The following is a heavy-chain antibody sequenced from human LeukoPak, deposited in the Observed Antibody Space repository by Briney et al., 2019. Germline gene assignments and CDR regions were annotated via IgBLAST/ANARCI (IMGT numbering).Heavy chain of an antibody. V-gene: IGHV1-46*01. CDR1: GYTFTSYY. J-gene: IGHJ3*02. CDR3: ATPRPKKWIQLHSDAFDI. D-gene: IGHD5-18*01. Sequence: ASVKVSCKASGYTFTSYYMHRVRQAPGQGLEWMGIINPSGGSTSYAQKFQGRVTITRDTSTSTVYMELSSLRSEDTAVYYCATPRPKKWIQLHSDAFDIWGQGTMVTVSS. CDR2: INPSGGST.